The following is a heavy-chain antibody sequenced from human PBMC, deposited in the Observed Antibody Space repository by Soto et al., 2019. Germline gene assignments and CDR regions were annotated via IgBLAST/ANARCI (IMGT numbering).Heavy chain of an antibody. D-gene: IGHD1-1*01. CDR2: INPSGSST. CDR1: GYTFTSYY. CDR3: PRVNLEGSYFYAMDV. J-gene: IGHJ6*02. V-gene: IGHV1-46*01. Sequence: GASVKVSCKASGYTFTSYYMHWLRQAPGQGLEWMGFINPSGSSTSYAQRFQGRVTMTRDTSTSTVYMELSSLRSEDTAVYYCPRVNLEGSYFYAMDVWGQGTTVTVSS.